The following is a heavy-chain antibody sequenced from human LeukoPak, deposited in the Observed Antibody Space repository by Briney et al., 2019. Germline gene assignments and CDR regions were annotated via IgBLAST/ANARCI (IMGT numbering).Heavy chain of an antibody. V-gene: IGHV3-30*04. CDR3: ARGDSTGGRKPFDI. CDR2: ISYDAKNN. J-gene: IGHJ3*02. Sequence: GGSLRLSCAASGFTFSDYAMHWVRQAPGKGLEWATVISYDAKNNYYADSVKGRFTISRDNSKNTLYLQMNSLRGEDTAVYYRARGDSTGGRKPFDIWGQGTMVTVSS. CDR1: GFTFSDYA. D-gene: IGHD2-15*01.